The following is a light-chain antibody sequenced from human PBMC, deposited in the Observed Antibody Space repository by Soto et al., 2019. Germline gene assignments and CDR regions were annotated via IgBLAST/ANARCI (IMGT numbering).Light chain of an antibody. Sequence: QSVLTQPASVSGSPGQSITISCTGTSSDVGGYNYVSWYQHHPDKAPKLMIYDVNNRPSGVSNRFSGSKSCNTASLTISGLQGDDEAAYYCSSYSSSSPRLVFGGGTKLTVL. V-gene: IGLV2-14*03. CDR2: DVN. CDR3: SSYSSSSPRLV. CDR1: SSDVGGYNY. J-gene: IGLJ2*01.